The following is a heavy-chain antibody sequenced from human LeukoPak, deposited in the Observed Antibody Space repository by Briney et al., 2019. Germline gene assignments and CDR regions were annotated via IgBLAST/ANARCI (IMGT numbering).Heavy chain of an antibody. V-gene: IGHV4-59*01. CDR3: ARELSKDFWSG. J-gene: IGHJ4*02. CDR1: GGSISSYY. D-gene: IGHD3/OR15-3a*01. Sequence: SETLSLTCTVSGGSISSYYWSWVRQPPGKGLEWIGYIYYSGSTNYNPSLKSRVTISVDTSKNQFSLKLSSVTAADTAVYYCARELSKDFWSGWGQGTLVTVSS. CDR2: IYYSGST.